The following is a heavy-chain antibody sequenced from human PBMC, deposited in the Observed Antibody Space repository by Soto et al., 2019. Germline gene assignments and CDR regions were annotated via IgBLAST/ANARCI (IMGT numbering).Heavy chain of an antibody. D-gene: IGHD6-13*01. CDR2: IWYDGSNK. CDR3: ARDSIAKSSSWYSPPPIGY. J-gene: IGHJ4*02. V-gene: IGHV3-33*01. CDR1: GFTFSSYG. Sequence: QVQLVESGGGVVQPGRSLRLSCAASGFTFSSYGMHWVRQAPGKGLEWVAVIWYDGSNKYYADSVKGRFTISRDNSKNTLYLQMNSLRAEDTAVYYCARDSIAKSSSWYSPPPIGYWGQGTLVTVSS.